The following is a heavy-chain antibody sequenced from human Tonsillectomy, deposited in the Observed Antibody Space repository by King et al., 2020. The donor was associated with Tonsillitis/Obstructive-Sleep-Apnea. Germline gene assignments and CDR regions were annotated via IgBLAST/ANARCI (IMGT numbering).Heavy chain of an antibody. J-gene: IGHJ6*02. D-gene: IGHD5-12*01. CDR3: ASDHCYDFEDYYYYYGIDV. CDR2: ISYDGSNK. Sequence: VQLVESGGGVVQPGRSLRLSCAASGFTFSNYAMDWVRQAPGKGLEWVAVISYDGSNKYYADSVKGRFSISRENSKNTLYLQMNSLRAEDTAVYYCASDHCYDFEDYYYYYGIDVWGQGTTVTVSS. CDR1: GFTFSNYA. V-gene: IGHV3-30*04.